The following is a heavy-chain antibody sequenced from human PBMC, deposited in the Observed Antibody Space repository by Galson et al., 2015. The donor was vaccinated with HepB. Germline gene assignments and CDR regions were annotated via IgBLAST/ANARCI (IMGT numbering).Heavy chain of an antibody. CDR2: IWYDGSNK. Sequence: SLRLSCAASGFTFSSYGMHWVRQAPGKGLEWVAVIWYDGSNKYYADSVKGRFTISRDNSKNTLYLQMNSLRAEDTAVYYCARDPYPYGDLSYYFDYWGQGTLVTVSS. D-gene: IGHD4-17*01. CDR1: GFTFSSYG. V-gene: IGHV3-33*01. CDR3: ARDPYPYGDLSYYFDY. J-gene: IGHJ4*02.